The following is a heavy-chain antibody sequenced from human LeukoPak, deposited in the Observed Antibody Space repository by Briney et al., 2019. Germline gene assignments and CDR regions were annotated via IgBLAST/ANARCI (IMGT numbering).Heavy chain of an antibody. CDR2: IYYSGST. J-gene: IGHJ3*02. V-gene: IGHV4-39*01. D-gene: IGHD1-26*01. CDR3: ARHDPIVGTPDAFDI. Sequence: PSETLSLTCTVSGGSISSSSYYWGWIRQPPGKGLEWIGSIYYSGSTYYNPSLKGRVTISVDTSKNQFSLKLSSVTAADTAVYYCARHDPIVGTPDAFDIWGQGTMVTVSS. CDR1: GGSISSSSYY.